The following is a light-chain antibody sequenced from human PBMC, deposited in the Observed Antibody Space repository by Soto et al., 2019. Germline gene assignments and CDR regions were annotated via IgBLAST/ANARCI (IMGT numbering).Light chain of an antibody. CDR2: AAS. CDR1: QSISSY. V-gene: IGKV1-39*01. CDR3: RQSYSTTHT. Sequence: DIQMTRSPSTLSASVGDRATITCRASQSISSYLNWYQKKTGKDPKLLIYAASSLQSGVPSRFSGIGSGTDFNLTISSLQTEDCATYECRQSYSTTHTFGQGTRVEIK. J-gene: IGKJ5*01.